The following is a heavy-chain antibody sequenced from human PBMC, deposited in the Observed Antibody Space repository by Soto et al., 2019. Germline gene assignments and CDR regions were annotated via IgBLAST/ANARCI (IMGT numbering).Heavy chain of an antibody. J-gene: IGHJ4*02. D-gene: IGHD2-2*01. Sequence: ASVKVSCKVSGYSLSDLSIHWVRQAPGKGLEWMGGLDAEDGETIYAQKLQGRGTMTEDTSTDTAYMELSSLTSEDTAMYYCATLPRTIERTPAAIWSFDSWGQGTPVTVSS. CDR2: LDAEDGET. V-gene: IGHV1-24*01. CDR3: ATLPRTIERTPAAIWSFDS. CDR1: GYSLSDLS.